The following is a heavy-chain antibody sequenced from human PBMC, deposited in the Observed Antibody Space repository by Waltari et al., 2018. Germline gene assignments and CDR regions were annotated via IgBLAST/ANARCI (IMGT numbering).Heavy chain of an antibody. CDR3: AIAAGDFCTGGVCNFDC. CDR2: INSGDGT. CDR1: GFTFSSYA. V-gene: IGHV3-23*04. J-gene: IGHJ4*02. D-gene: IGHD2-8*02. Sequence: EVQLVESGGGLAKPGGSLRLSCAASGFTFSSYAMHWVRQAPGKGLEWVSVINSGDGTYYADSVKGRFTISRDNSKNTLSLQMNSLRAEDTAVYYCAIAAGDFCTGGVCNFDCWGQGVLVTVSS.